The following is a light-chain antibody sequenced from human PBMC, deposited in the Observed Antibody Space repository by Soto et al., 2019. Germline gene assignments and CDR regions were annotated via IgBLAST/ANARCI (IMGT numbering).Light chain of an antibody. V-gene: IGKV3-15*01. Sequence: ELVLTQSPATLSVSPGERATLSCSASQGVGSTLAWYQQAPGQAPRLLIYDASTRATGIPARFSGDGSGTEFTLTISSLQSDDIAVYYCQHYKTLPLSFGGGTRVEI. CDR3: QHYKTLPLS. J-gene: IGKJ4*01. CDR2: DAS. CDR1: QGVGST.